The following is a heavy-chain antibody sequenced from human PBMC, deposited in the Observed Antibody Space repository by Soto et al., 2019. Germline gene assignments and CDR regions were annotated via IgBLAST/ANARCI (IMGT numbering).Heavy chain of an antibody. J-gene: IGHJ4*02. CDR3: ARDPAVAGTPSVMIDY. V-gene: IGHV1-2*02. CDR1: GYTFTSYD. D-gene: IGHD6-19*01. Sequence: GASVKVSCKASGYTFTSYDITWVRQAPGQGLEWMGWINPNSGGTNYAQKLQGRVTMTRDTSISTAYMELSRLRSDDTAVYYCARDPAVAGTPSVMIDYWGQGTLVTVSS. CDR2: INPNSGGT.